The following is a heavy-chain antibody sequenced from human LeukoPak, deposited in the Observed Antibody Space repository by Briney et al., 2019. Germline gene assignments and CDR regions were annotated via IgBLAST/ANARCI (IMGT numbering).Heavy chain of an antibody. J-gene: IGHJ4*02. CDR3: ARDPHCSSTNCPFDF. V-gene: IGHV4/OR15-8*01. D-gene: IGHD2-2*01. Sequence: SEXXSLTCAVSGGSISXXXXXXWVRQPPXXXXXXXXYIWXXXXXXXNPSXXXXXTXXLDKSKNQFSLKLXSVTAAXXXVYYCARDPHCSSTNCPFDFWGQGTLVIVSS. CDR1: GGSISXXXX. CDR2: IWXXXXX.